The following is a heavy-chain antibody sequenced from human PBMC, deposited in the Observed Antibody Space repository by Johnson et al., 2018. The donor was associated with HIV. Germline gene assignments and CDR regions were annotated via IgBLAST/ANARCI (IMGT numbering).Heavy chain of an antibody. V-gene: IGHV3-66*01. D-gene: IGHD5/OR15-5a*01. J-gene: IGHJ3*02. CDR3: AREGDGNIVSNGAFDI. Sequence: VQLVESGGGLVQPGGSLRLSCAASGFTVSSNYMSWVRQAQGKGLERVSVIYSGGRTYYTNSVKGRFTISRDNDKNTLFLQMGSLRLEDMAVYYCAREGDGNIVSNGAFDIWGQGTMVTVSS. CDR1: GFTVSSNY. CDR2: IYSGGRT.